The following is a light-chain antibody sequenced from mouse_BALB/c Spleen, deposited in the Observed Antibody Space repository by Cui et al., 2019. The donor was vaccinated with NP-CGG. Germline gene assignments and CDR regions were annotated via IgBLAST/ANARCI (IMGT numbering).Light chain of an antibody. J-gene: IGLJ1*01. Sequence: QAVVTQESAFTTSPGETSTLTCRSSTGTVTTSSYANWVQEKPDHLFTGLIGGTNNRPPGVPARFSGSRIRDKAALTITGAQTEDEAIYFCALWYSNHWVFGGGTKLTVL. CDR3: ALWYSNHWV. V-gene: IGLV1*01. CDR2: GTN. CDR1: TGTVTTSSY.